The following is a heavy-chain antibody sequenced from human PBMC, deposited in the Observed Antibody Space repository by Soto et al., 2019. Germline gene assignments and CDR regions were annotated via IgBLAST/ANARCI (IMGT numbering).Heavy chain of an antibody. CDR1: GYSFAGYW. Sequence: GESLKISCKGSGYSFAGYWITWVRQKPGKGLEWIGRIDPSDSQTYYSPSFRGHVTISATKSITTVFLQWSSLRASDTAMYYCARQIYYSATGPNFQYYFGSWSQGTPVTVSS. J-gene: IGHJ4*02. D-gene: IGHD2-15*01. CDR2: IDPSDSQT. V-gene: IGHV5-10-1*01. CDR3: ARQIYYSATGPNFQYYFGS.